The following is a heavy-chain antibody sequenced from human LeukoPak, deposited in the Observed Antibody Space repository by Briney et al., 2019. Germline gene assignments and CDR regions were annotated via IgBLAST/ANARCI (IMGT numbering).Heavy chain of an antibody. D-gene: IGHD2-8*01. Sequence: GGSLRLSCAASGFTFSSYSMNWVRQAPGKGLEWVSSISSSSSYIYYADSVKGRFTISRDNAKNSLYLQMNSLRAEDTAVYYCARDRMRYYYYYYGMDVWGQGTTVTVSS. J-gene: IGHJ6*02. V-gene: IGHV3-21*01. CDR3: ARDRMRYYYYYYGMDV. CDR2: ISSSSSYI. CDR1: GFTFSSYS.